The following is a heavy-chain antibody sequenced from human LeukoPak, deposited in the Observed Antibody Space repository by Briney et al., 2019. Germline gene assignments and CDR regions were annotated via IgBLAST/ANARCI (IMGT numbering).Heavy chain of an antibody. CDR3: SRLEDTSPIEVALDI. CDR2: IRSKRNNYAT. V-gene: IGHV3-73*01. CDR1: GFTLSGSV. Sequence: GGSLRLSCAGSGFTLSGSVIHWVRQAAGKGLEWVGRIRSKRNNYATAYAASVQGRFTISRDDSKNTVYLHMDSLKTEDTALYYCSRLEDTSPIEVALDIWAQGTVVTVSS. J-gene: IGHJ3*02. D-gene: IGHD2-2*01.